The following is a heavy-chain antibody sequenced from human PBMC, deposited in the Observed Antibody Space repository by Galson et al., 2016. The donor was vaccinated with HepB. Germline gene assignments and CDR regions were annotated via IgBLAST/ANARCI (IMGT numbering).Heavy chain of an antibody. D-gene: IGHD5-24*01. Sequence: SLRLSCAASGFTFSSYALNWVRQAPGKGLEWVSYIGSRSSPIHYADSVKGRFTISRDNAKNSLFLQMNSLRADDTAVYYCARAIATSYWGQGALVTVSS. CDR2: IGSRSSPI. V-gene: IGHV3-48*01. CDR3: ARAIATSY. CDR1: GFTFSSYA. J-gene: IGHJ4*02.